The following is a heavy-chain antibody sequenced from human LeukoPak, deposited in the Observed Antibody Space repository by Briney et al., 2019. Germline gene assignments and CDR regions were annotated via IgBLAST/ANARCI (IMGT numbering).Heavy chain of an antibody. D-gene: IGHD3-3*01. CDR2: IYYSGST. Sequence: PSETLSLTCAVYGGSFSGYYWSWIRQPPGKGLEWIGSIYYSGSTYYNPSLKSRVTISVDTSKNQFSLKLSSVTAADTAVYYCARGWGTIFGVVPTPTIDAFDIWGQGTMVTVSS. J-gene: IGHJ3*02. V-gene: IGHV4-34*01. CDR3: ARGWGTIFGVVPTPTIDAFDI. CDR1: GGSFSGYY.